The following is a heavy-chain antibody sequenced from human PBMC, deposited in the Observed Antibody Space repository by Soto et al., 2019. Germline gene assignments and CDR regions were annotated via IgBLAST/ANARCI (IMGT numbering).Heavy chain of an antibody. CDR3: AALYYYGSGSYYNYYYYYGMDV. CDR1: GGSISSYY. V-gene: IGHV4-59*01. CDR2: IYYSGST. D-gene: IGHD3-10*01. J-gene: IGHJ6*02. Sequence: ETLSLTCTVSGGSISSYYWSWIRQPPGKGLEWIGYIYYSGSTNYNPSLKSRVTISVDTSKNQFSLKLSSVTAADTAVYYCAALYYYGSGSYYNYYYYYGMDVWGQGTTVTVSS.